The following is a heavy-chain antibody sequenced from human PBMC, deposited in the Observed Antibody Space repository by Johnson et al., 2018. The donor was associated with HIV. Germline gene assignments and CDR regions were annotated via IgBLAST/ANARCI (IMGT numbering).Heavy chain of an antibody. CDR1: GFTFSSYA. CDR2: VSYDGSNK. J-gene: IGHJ3*02. D-gene: IGHD6-13*01. CDR3: ASLSSSLFGAFDI. V-gene: IGHV3-30*14. Sequence: QVQLVESGGGVVQPGKSLRLFCAASGFTFSSYAMHWVRQAPGKGLEWVAVVSYDGSNKYYTDSVTGRFTISRDNSKNTLFLQMNSLRAEDTAVYYCASLSSSLFGAFDIWGQGTMVTVSS.